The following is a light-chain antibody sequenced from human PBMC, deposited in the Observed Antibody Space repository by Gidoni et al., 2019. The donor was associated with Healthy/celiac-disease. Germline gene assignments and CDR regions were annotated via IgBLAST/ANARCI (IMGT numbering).Light chain of an antibody. V-gene: IGLV2-14*03. CDR1: SSDVGGYNY. CDR2: DVS. CDR3: SSYTSSSTLEVV. J-gene: IGLJ2*01. Sequence: QSALTQPASVSGSPGHSITISCTGTSSDVGGYNYVSWYQQHPGKAPKLMIYDVSNRPSGVSNRFSGSKSGNTASLTISGLQAEDEADYYCSSYTSSSTLEVVFGGGTKLTVL.